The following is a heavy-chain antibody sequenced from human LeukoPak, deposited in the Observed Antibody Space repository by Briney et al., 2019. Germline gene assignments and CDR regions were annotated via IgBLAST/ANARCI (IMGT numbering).Heavy chain of an antibody. CDR2: IWYDGSNK. D-gene: IGHD5-18*01. CDR1: GFTFSSYG. J-gene: IGHJ6*02. V-gene: IGHV3-33*01. CDR3: ARDLWWVDTAMVSSYGMDV. Sequence: PGGSLRLSCAASGFTFSSYGMHWVRQAPGKGLEWVAVIWYDGSNKYYADSVKGRFTISRDNSKNTLYLQMNSLRAEDTAVYYCARDLWWVDTAMVSSYGMDVWGQGTTVTVSS.